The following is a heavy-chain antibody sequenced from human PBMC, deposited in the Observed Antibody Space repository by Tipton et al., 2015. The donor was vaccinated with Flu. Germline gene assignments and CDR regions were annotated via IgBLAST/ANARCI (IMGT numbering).Heavy chain of an antibody. J-gene: IGHJ5*02. V-gene: IGHV1-2*06. Sequence: QLVQSGAEVKTPGASVKVSCKAPGYTFTDFFIHWVRQAPGQGLEWMGRINPDSGDTDYAQEFQARVTMTRGTSVSIAYMELSRLTSDDTAVYYCARADCVVRGCHMWWFDPWGQGALVTVSS. CDR2: INPDSGDT. CDR3: ARADCVVRGCHMWWFDP. CDR1: GYTFTDFF. D-gene: IGHD2-21*01.